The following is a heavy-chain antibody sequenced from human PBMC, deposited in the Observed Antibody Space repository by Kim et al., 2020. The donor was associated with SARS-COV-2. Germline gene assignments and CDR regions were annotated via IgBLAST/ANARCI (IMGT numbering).Heavy chain of an antibody. CDR2: ISGSGGST. V-gene: IGHV3-23*01. Sequence: GGSLRLSCAASGFTFSSYATSWVRQAPGKGLEWVSAISGSGGSTYYADSVKGRFTISRDNSKNTLYLQMNSLRAEDTAVYYCAKDLEMTTVTPYYFDYWGQGTLVTVSS. CDR3: AKDLEMTTVTPYYFDY. J-gene: IGHJ4*02. CDR1: GFTFSSYA. D-gene: IGHD4-17*01.